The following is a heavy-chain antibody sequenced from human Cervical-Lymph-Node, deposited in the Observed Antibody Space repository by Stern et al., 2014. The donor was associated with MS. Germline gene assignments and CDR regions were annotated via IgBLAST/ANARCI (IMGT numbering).Heavy chain of an antibody. CDR3: ATHRGRVTYYYGLDV. J-gene: IGHJ6*02. V-gene: IGHV1-24*01. CDR1: GYTLTEMS. CDR2: YDPQHGET. D-gene: IGHD2-21*02. Sequence: QVQMVQSGAAVKKPGASVKVSCKVSGYTLTEMSMHWVRQAPGKGLEWMGGYDPQHGETVYAQKIQGRVTMAEDRSTDTAYMELTSLRSDDTAVYYCATHRGRVTYYYGLDVWGQGTTVTVSS.